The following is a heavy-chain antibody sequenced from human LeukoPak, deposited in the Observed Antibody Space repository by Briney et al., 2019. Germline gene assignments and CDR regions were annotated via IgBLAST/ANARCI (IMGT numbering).Heavy chain of an antibody. CDR2: IKEDGSEK. CDR3: ARGGTFVSDY. CDR1: GFTFSSYG. Sequence: GGSLRLSCAASGFTFSSYGMHWVRQAPGKGLEWVANIKEDGSEKYYVDSMEGRFTVSRDNAKNSLYLQMDSLRAEDTAVYYCARGGTFVSDYWGQGTLVTVSS. D-gene: IGHD1-1*01. V-gene: IGHV3-7*01. J-gene: IGHJ4*02.